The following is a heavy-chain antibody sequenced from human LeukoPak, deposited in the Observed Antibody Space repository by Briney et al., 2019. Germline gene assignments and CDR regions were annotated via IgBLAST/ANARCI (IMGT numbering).Heavy chain of an antibody. V-gene: IGHV4-59*12. CDR2: IYYSGGT. CDR3: ARRLLYYDILTGYYKGRYPFDY. Sequence: SETLSLTCTVSGGSIRRYYWSLVRQPPGKGLEWIGYIYYSGGTNYNPSLRSRVTISVDTSKNRFSLKLSSVTAADTAVYYCARRLLYYDILTGYYKGRYPFDYWGQGTLVTVSS. J-gene: IGHJ4*02. D-gene: IGHD3-9*01. CDR1: GGSIRRYY.